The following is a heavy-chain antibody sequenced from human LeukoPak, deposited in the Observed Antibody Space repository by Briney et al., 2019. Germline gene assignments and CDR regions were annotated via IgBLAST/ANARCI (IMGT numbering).Heavy chain of an antibody. CDR1: GFTVSSNY. V-gene: IGHV3-53*01. CDR2: IYSGGST. Sequence: PGGSLRLSCAASGFTVSSNYMSWVRQAPGKGLEWVSVIYSGGSTYYADSVKGRFTISRDNSKNTLYLQMSSLRAEDTAVYYCASSRGYCSGGSCYNFDYWGQGTLVTVSS. D-gene: IGHD2-15*01. CDR3: ASSRGYCSGGSCYNFDY. J-gene: IGHJ4*02.